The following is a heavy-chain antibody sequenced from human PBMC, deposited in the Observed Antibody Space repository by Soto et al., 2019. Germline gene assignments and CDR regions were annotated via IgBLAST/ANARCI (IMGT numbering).Heavy chain of an antibody. CDR1: GGTFSSYT. CDR3: ARDVSSVVRYFDGVRYFDL. V-gene: IGHV1-69*08. J-gene: IGHJ2*01. Sequence: QVQLVQSGAEVKKPGSSVKVSCKASGGTFSSYTISWVRQAPGQGLEWMGRIIPILGIANYAQKFQGRVTITADKSTSTAYMELSSLRSEDTAVYYCARDVSSVVRYFDGVRYFDLWGRGTLVTVSS. CDR2: IIPILGIA. D-gene: IGHD3-9*01.